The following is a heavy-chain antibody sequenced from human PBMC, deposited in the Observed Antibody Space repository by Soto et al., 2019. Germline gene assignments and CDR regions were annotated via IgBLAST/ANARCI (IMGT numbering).Heavy chain of an antibody. J-gene: IGHJ4*02. Sequence: SGPTLVNPTQTLTLTCTFSGFSLSTSGVGVGWIRQPPGKALDWLAIIYWHDDKRSSPSLKSRLTITKYTSKNQVVLTMTNMDPVDTASYYCRYCSSTSADFDYWGQGTLVTVSS. D-gene: IGHD2-2*01. CDR1: GFSLSTSGVG. V-gene: IGHV2-5*01. CDR3: RYCSSTSADFDY. CDR2: IYWHDDK.